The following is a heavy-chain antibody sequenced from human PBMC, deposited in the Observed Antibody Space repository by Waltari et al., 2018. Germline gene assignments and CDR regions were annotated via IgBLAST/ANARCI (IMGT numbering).Heavy chain of an antibody. D-gene: IGHD6-13*01. CDR2: VDPEDGET. CDR1: GYSFTGYY. Sequence: VQLVQSGAEVTTPGASVKVSCEASGYSFTGYYIHWVLQAPGKGLECMGLVDPEDGETIYAEKFQGRVTITSDTSTDTAYMELSSLRSEDTAVYYCATEQLVLWGQGTLVTVSS. V-gene: IGHV1-69-2*01. CDR3: ATEQLVL. J-gene: IGHJ5*02.